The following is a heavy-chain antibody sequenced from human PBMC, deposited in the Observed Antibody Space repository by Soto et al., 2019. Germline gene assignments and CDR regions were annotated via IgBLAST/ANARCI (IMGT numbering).Heavy chain of an antibody. J-gene: IGHJ4*02. CDR3: ATDTRSASDY. D-gene: IGHD2-15*01. Sequence: QVQLVQSGAEVKKPGASVKVSCKASGYTFTSYGISWVRQAPGQGLEGMGWISAYKGNTNHAQKLQGTVTMTTDTSTTTAYIELRSLRSDDPAVYYCATDTRSASDYWGQATLVTVSS. CDR1: GYTFTSYG. V-gene: IGHV1-18*01. CDR2: ISAYKGNT.